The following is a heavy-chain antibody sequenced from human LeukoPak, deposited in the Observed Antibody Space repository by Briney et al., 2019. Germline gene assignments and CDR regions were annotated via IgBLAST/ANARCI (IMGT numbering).Heavy chain of an antibody. CDR3: TSRYCSTSNCYSFDN. V-gene: IGHV3-21*01. Sequence: GGSLRLSCAASGFSFNTYSMNWVRQAPGKGLEWVSSISSTSAHIFYADSVKGRFSISRDNAKNSLYLQMNSLRVEDTAVYYCTSRYCSTSNCYSFDNWGQGTMVTVPS. J-gene: IGHJ3*02. CDR1: GFSFNTYS. D-gene: IGHD2-2*01. CDR2: ISSTSAHI.